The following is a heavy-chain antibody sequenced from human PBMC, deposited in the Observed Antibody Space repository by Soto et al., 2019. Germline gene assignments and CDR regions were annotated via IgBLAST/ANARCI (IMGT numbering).Heavy chain of an antibody. D-gene: IGHD3-10*01. CDR1: GFTFSSYA. Sequence: GGSLRLSCAASGFTFSSYAMSWVRQAPGKGLEWVSAISGSGGSTYYADSVKGRFTISRDNSKNTLYLQMNSLRAEDTAVYYCAKASGSGSQYYYYYYGMDVWGQGTTVTVSS. J-gene: IGHJ6*02. CDR3: AKASGSGSQYYYYYYGMDV. CDR2: ISGSGGST. V-gene: IGHV3-23*01.